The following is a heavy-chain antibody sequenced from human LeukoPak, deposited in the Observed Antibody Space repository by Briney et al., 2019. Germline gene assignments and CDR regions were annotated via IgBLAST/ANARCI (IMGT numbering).Heavy chain of an antibody. CDR2: INTDGSST. D-gene: IGHD3-3*01. V-gene: IGHV3-74*01. CDR1: GFTLSSYW. J-gene: IGHJ4*02. CDR3: SPCLGDFWSGYRFDY. Sequence: GGSLRLSCAASGFTLSSYWMNWVRQAPGKGLVWVSRINTDGSSTNYADSVKGRFTISRDNAKNTLYLQMNSLRAEDTAVYYFSPCLGDFWSGYRFDYWGQGTLVTVSS.